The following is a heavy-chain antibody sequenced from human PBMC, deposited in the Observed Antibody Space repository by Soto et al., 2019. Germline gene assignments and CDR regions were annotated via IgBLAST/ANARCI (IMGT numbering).Heavy chain of an antibody. V-gene: IGHV4-39*01. J-gene: IGHJ1*01. CDR3: AGPGVNIWGSSRLRH. CDR1: GGSISSSSYY. Sequence: QLQLQESGPGLVKPSETLSLTCTVSGGSISSSSYYWGWIRQPPGKGLEWIGSIYYSGSTYYNPSLKSRVTVSVETSKNQFSLQLSSVTAADTAVYYCAGPGVNIWGSSRLRHWGQGTLVNVSS. CDR2: IYYSGST. D-gene: IGHD3-16*02.